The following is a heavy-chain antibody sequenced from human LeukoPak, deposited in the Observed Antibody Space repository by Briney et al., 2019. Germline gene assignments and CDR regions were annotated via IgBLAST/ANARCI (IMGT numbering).Heavy chain of an antibody. D-gene: IGHD6-13*01. Sequence: PSETLSLTCTVSGGSISSGGYYWSWIRQHPGKGLEWIGYIYYSGSTYYNPSLKSRVTISVVTSKNQFSLKLSSVTAADTAVYYCARAGSSFTFDYWGQGTLVTVSS. V-gene: IGHV4-31*03. CDR2: IYYSGST. CDR3: ARAGSSFTFDY. J-gene: IGHJ4*02. CDR1: GGSISSGGYY.